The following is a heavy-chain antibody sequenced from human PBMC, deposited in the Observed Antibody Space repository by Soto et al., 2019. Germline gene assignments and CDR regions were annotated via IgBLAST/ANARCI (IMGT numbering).Heavy chain of an antibody. D-gene: IGHD3-10*02. CDR3: AGAVSDFDVRRYRTSYFDQ. Sequence: SETLSLTCTVSGASVSTGVFYLTWLRQHPGEGLEWIGYIDNSGSTYYNPSLTGRVDISVDTSKNQFSLNLQSVTAADTAFYYCAGAVSDFDVRRYRTSYFDQWGQGILVTSPQ. CDR2: IDNSGST. V-gene: IGHV4-31*03. J-gene: IGHJ4*02. CDR1: GASVSTGVFY.